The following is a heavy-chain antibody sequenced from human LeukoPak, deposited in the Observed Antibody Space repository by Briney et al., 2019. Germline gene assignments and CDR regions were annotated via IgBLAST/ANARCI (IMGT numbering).Heavy chain of an antibody. D-gene: IGHD1-14*01. J-gene: IGHJ4*02. CDR2: VYYSGST. CDR3: ARHYISGYFFDY. Sequence: PSETLSLTCSVSGGSISSYYWSFIRQPPGKGLEWIGYVYYSGSTNYSPSLKSRVTISVDTSKNQFSLKLSSVTAADTAVYYCARHYISGYFFDYWGQGTLVTVSS. V-gene: IGHV4-59*08. CDR1: GGSISSYY.